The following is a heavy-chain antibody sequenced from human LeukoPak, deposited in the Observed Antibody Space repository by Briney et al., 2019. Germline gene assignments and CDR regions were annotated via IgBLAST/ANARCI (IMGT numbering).Heavy chain of an antibody. CDR2: INPNSGGT. Sequence: ASVKVSCKASGYTFTGYYMHWVRQAPGQGLERMGWINPNSGGTNYAQKFQGRVTMTRDTSINTAYMELSRLRSDDTAVYYCARAVRGVISNWFDPWGQGTLVTVSS. D-gene: IGHD3-10*01. J-gene: IGHJ5*02. CDR3: ARAVRGVISNWFDP. CDR1: GYTFTGYY. V-gene: IGHV1-2*02.